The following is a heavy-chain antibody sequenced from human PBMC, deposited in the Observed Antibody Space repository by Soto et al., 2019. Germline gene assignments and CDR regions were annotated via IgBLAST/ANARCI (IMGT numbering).Heavy chain of an antibody. CDR2: INHSGST. Sequence: PSETLSLTCAVYGGSFSGYYWSWIRQPPGKGLEWIGEINHSGSTNYNPSLKSRVTISVDTSKNQFSLKLSSVTAADTAVYYCARNSITMVRGVIITYHLDYWGQGTLVTVSS. J-gene: IGHJ4*02. CDR3: ARNSITMVRGVIITYHLDY. CDR1: GGSFSGYY. D-gene: IGHD3-10*01. V-gene: IGHV4-34*01.